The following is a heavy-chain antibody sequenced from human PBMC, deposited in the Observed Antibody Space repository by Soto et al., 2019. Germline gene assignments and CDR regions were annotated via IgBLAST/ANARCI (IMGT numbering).Heavy chain of an antibody. Sequence: PSETLSLTCPVSDGSFSITHFYWGWLRQTPGKGLEWIGSVYYSGITYYNPSLKSRVTISVDTYKKQFSLKLSSVTAADTAVYYCARSITMVRGVIDLYYYYGMDVGGQGTTVT. D-gene: IGHD3-10*01. J-gene: IGHJ6*02. V-gene: IGHV4-39*01. CDR3: ARSITMVRGVIDLYYYYGMDV. CDR1: DGSFSITHFY. CDR2: VYYSGIT.